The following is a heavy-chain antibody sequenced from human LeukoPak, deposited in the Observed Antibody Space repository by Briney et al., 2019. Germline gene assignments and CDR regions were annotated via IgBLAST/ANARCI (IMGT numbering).Heavy chain of an antibody. V-gene: IGHV3-23*01. Sequence: GGSLRLSCAASGFTFSSYAMHWVRQAPGKGLEWVSAISGSGGSTYYADSVKGRLTISRDNAKNSLYLQMNSLRAEDTAVYYCASILDCSSTSCPEYFQHWGQGTLVTVSS. CDR3: ASILDCSSTSCPEYFQH. CDR2: ISGSGGST. J-gene: IGHJ1*01. CDR1: GFTFSSYA. D-gene: IGHD2-2*01.